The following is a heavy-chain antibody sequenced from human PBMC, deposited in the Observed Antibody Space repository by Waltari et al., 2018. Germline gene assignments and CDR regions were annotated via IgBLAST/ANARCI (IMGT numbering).Heavy chain of an antibody. Sequence: QVQLQESGPGLVKPSQTLSITCTVSGGSISSGDYYWSWIRQPPGKGLEWIGYIYYSGSTYYNPSLKSRVTISVDTSKNQFSLKLSSVTAADTAVYYCARGYCSGGSCYYFDYWGQGTLVTVSS. CDR1: GGSISSGDYY. D-gene: IGHD2-15*01. V-gene: IGHV4-30-4*08. CDR2: IYYSGST. CDR3: ARGYCSGGSCYYFDY. J-gene: IGHJ4*02.